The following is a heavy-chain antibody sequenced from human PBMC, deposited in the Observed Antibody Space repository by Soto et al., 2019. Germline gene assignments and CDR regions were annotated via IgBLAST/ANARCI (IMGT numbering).Heavy chain of an antibody. D-gene: IGHD2-2*01. CDR3: ARDWPRYCSSTSCYGGDY. J-gene: IGHJ4*02. V-gene: IGHV4-34*01. CDR2: INHRGST. Sequence: SSETLSLTCAVYGGSFSGYYWSWIRQPPDKGLEWIGEINHRGSTNYNPSLKSRVTMSVDTSKNQFSLNLSSVIAADTAVYYCARDWPRYCSSTSCYGGDYWGQGTLVTVSS. CDR1: GGSFSGYY.